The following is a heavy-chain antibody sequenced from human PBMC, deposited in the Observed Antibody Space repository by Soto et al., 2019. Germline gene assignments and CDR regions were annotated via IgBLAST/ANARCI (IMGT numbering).Heavy chain of an antibody. Sequence: PGGSLRLSCAASGFTFSSYSMNWVRQAPGKGLEWVSSISSSSSYIYYADSVKGRFTISRDNAKNSLYLQMNSLRAEDTAVYYCARGGRYFDWSPNYYGMDVWGQGTTVTVSS. J-gene: IGHJ6*02. CDR1: GFTFSSYS. D-gene: IGHD3-9*01. CDR3: ARGGRYFDWSPNYYGMDV. V-gene: IGHV3-21*01. CDR2: ISSSSSYI.